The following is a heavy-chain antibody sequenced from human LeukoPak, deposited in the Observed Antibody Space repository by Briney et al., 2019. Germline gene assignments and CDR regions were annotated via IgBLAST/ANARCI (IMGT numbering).Heavy chain of an antibody. V-gene: IGHV1-8*01. CDR3: ARGLRTGRMVWGACDI. J-gene: IGHJ3*02. CDR1: GYTFTTSD. CDR2: MNPNNGNT. Sequence: GASVKVSCKGSGYTFTTSDVNWLRQAPGQGLEWMGWMNPNNGNTGYSQKFQARVTMTRNTSISTAYIELNNLRFEDTAVYYCARGLRTGRMVWGACDIWGQGTMLIVSS. D-gene: IGHD2-8*01.